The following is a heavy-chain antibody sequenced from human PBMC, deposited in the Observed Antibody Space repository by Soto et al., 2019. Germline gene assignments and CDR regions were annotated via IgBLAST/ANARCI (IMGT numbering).Heavy chain of an antibody. CDR2: IHPGDSNT. J-gene: IGHJ6*02. V-gene: IGHV5-51*01. CDR3: ARLAPQDLKKRSSGMDF. CDR1: GYTFTDFW. Sequence: GESLKISCRVSGYTFTDFWIGWVRQKPGKGLEWMGIIHPGDSNTRYGPSFQGQVTFSVDKSMTTASLQWSSLKASDTAMYYCARLAPQDLKKRSSGMDFWGQGTTVTVSS. D-gene: IGHD2-15*01.